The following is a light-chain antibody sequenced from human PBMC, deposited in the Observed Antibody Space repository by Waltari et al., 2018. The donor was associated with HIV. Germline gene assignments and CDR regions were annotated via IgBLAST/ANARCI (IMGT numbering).Light chain of an antibody. CDR1: KIVTTHS. CDR3: HQYGSSPWT. V-gene: IGKV3-20*01. CDR2: GAS. Sequence: EIVLTQSPGTLSLSPGERATLACRARKIVTTHSLAWIQQKPCQAPSLLIYGASSRATGTPDRFSAGGSGTDVTLTISGLEPEDFAVYFCHQYGSSPWTFGQGAKVEIK. J-gene: IGKJ1*01.